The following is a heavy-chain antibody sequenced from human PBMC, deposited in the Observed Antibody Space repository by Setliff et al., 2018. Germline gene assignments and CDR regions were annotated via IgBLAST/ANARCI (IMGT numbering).Heavy chain of an antibody. CDR3: ARGSRPLWGA. Sequence: ASVKVSCKASGYTFTKNAIHWLRQAPGQRPEWMGWINTDNGSTRYSQNFQDRVTITRDTSATTAFVELSSLRSDDTAVYFCARGSRPLWGAWGQGTLVTVS. CDR2: INTDNGST. D-gene: IGHD5-18*01. J-gene: IGHJ5*02. V-gene: IGHV1-3*04. CDR1: GYTFTKNA.